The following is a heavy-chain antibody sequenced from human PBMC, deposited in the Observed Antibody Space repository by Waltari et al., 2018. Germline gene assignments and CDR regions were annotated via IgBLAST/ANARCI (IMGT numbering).Heavy chain of an antibody. CDR3: ARLGGYVRGWFDP. V-gene: IGHV4-38-2*01. D-gene: IGHD3-10*02. CDR2: IYHSGST. Sequence: QVQLQESGPGLVKPSATLSLTCAVSGYSISSGYYRGWIRQPPGKGLEWMGSIYHSGSTYYNPSLKSRVTISVDTSKNQFSLKLSSVTAADTAVYYCARLGGYVRGWFDPWGQGTLVTVSS. CDR1: GYSISSGYY. J-gene: IGHJ5*02.